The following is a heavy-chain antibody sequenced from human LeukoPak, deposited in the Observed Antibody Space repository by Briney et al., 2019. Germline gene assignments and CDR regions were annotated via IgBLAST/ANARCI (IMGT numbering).Heavy chain of an antibody. CDR3: AREHQTSYYYGSGSYFFGY. D-gene: IGHD3-10*01. CDR1: GFTVSSNY. CDR2: IYSGGST. Sequence: GGSLRLSCAASGFTVSSNYMSWVRQAPGKGLEWVSVIYSGGSTYYADSVKGRFTISRDNSKNTLYLQMNSLRAEDTAVYYCAREHQTSYYYGSGSYFFGYWGQGTLVTVSS. V-gene: IGHV3-66*01. J-gene: IGHJ4*02.